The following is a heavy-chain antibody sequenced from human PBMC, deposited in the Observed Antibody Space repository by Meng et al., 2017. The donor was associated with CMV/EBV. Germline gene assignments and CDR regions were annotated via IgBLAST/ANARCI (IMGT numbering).Heavy chain of an antibody. J-gene: IGHJ4*02. D-gene: IGHD3-22*01. Sequence: QGQLVQSGAEVKMHGASVQVSCTASGYTFTSYGISWVRQAPGQGLEWMGWISAYNGNTNYAQKLQGRVTMTTDTSTSTAYMELRSLRSDDTAVYYCARGGRYYYDSSGYCDYWGQGTLVTVSS. CDR3: ARGGRYYYDSSGYCDY. V-gene: IGHV1-18*01. CDR2: ISAYNGNT. CDR1: GYTFTSYG.